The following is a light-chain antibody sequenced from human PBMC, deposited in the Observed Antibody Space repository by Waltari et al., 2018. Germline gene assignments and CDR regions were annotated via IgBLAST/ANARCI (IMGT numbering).Light chain of an antibody. J-gene: IGKJ4*01. CDR3: QQRSSWLPLT. CDR2: DAS. V-gene: IGKV3-11*01. CDR1: HNISRY. Sequence: EVVLTQSPATLSLSPGERATLSCRASHNISRYLGWYQQKPGQPPRLLIYDASNRAPGVPDRVTGSGSGTDFTLTISSLEPEDLAVYYCQQRSSWLPLTFGGGTKVEIK.